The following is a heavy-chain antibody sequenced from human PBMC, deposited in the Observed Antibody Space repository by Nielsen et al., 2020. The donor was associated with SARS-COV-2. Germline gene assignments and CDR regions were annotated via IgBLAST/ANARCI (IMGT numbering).Heavy chain of an antibody. CDR2: FDPEDGET. J-gene: IGHJ5*02. CDR1: GYTLTELS. Sequence: ASVKVSCKVSGYTLTELSMHWVRQAPGKGLEWMGGFDPEDGETIYAQKFQGRVTMTEDTSTDTAYMELSSLRSEDTAMYYCATGAAAGTQNWFDPWGQGTLVTVSS. V-gene: IGHV1-24*01. CDR3: ATGAAAGTQNWFDP. D-gene: IGHD6-13*01.